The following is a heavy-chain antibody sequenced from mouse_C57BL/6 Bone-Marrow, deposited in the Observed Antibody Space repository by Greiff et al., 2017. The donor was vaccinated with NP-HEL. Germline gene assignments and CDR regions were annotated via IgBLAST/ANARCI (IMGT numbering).Heavy chain of an antibody. CDR2: IYPGDGDT. D-gene: IGHD1-1*01. V-gene: IGHV1-80*01. CDR1: GYAFSSYW. J-gene: IGHJ3*01. CDR3: ARSDYYGTPFAY. Sequence: QVQLQQSGAELVKPGASVKISCKASGYAFSSYWMNWVKPRPGKGLEWLGQIYPGDGDTNYNGKFKGKATLTADKSSSTAYMQLISLTSEDSAVYFCARSDYYGTPFAYWGQGTLVTVSA.